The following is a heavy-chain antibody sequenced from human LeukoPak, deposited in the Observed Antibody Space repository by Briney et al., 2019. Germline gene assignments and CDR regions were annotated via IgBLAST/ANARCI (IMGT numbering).Heavy chain of an antibody. Sequence: SETLSLTCAVSGGSISSSNWWSWVRQPSGKGLEWIGEIYHSGSTNYNPSLKSRVTISVDKSKNQFSLKLSPVTAADTAVYYCARDPRDGYAFDYWGQGTLVTVSS. D-gene: IGHD5-24*01. J-gene: IGHJ4*02. CDR3: ARDPRDGYAFDY. CDR2: IYHSGST. CDR1: GGSISSSNW. V-gene: IGHV4-4*02.